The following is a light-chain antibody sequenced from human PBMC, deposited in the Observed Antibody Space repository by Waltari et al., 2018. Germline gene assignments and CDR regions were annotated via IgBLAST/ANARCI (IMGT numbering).Light chain of an antibody. Sequence: DIVMTQSPDSLAVSLGDRATINCKSWQSVLASYTNKNYLAWYQQNPGQPPKLLISWASTRESGVPDRFSGSGSGTDFTLTTSSLQAEDVAVYYCHQYYRLPLTFGGGTKVELK. V-gene: IGKV4-1*01. CDR3: HQYYRLPLT. CDR1: QSVLASYTNKNY. J-gene: IGKJ4*01. CDR2: WAS.